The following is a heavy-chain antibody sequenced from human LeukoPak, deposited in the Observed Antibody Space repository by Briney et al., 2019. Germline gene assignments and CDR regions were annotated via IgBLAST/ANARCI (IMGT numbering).Heavy chain of an antibody. CDR2: ISYSGST. D-gene: IGHD2-15*01. V-gene: IGHV4-31*03. J-gene: IGHJ5*02. CDR1: GGSLSSGGYY. CDR3: ARGDLAYCSGGSCPAWFDP. Sequence: SETLSLTCTVSGGSLSSGGYYWSWIRQHPGKGLEWIGYISYSGSTNYNPPLKSRFTISVDTSKNQFSLEMSSVTAADTAVYYCARGDLAYCSGGSCPAWFDPWGQGTLVTVSS.